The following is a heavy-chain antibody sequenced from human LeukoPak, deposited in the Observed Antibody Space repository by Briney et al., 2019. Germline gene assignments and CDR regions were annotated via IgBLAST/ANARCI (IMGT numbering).Heavy chain of an antibody. D-gene: IGHD4-17*01. CDR3: ARAYGDLYYFDY. J-gene: IGHJ4*02. CDR1: GFTFSSYA. CDR2: ISYAGSNK. Sequence: GGSLRLSCAASGFTFSSYAMHWVRQAPGKGLEWVAVISYAGSNKYYADSVKGRFTISRDNSKNTLYVQMNSLRAEDTAVYYCARAYGDLYYFDYWGQGTLVTVSS. V-gene: IGHV3-30-3*01.